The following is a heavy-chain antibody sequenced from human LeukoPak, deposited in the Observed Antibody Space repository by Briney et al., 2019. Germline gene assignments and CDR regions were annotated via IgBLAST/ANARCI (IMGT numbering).Heavy chain of an antibody. CDR2: IYTSGST. CDR3: AELGITMIGGV. Sequence: SETLSLTCTVSGGSISSGSYYWSWLRQPAGKGLEWIGRIYTSGSTNYNPSLKSRVTISVDTSKNQFSLKLSSVTAADTAVYYCAELGITMIGGVWGKGTTVTISS. J-gene: IGHJ6*04. V-gene: IGHV4-61*02. CDR1: GGSISSGSYY. D-gene: IGHD3-10*02.